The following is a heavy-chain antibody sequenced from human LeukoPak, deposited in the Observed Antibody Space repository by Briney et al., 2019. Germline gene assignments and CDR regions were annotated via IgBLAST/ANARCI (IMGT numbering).Heavy chain of an antibody. J-gene: IGHJ4*02. CDR2: INQNGGEK. CDR1: GFTFSGYW. CDR3: ARYRHLGY. Sequence: HPGGSLRLSCADSGFTFSGYWMNWVRQAPGKGLEWVANINQNGGEKYYVDSVKGRFTISRDNGKNSLYLQMSSLRAEDTAVYYCARYRHLGYWGQGTLVTVSS. V-gene: IGHV3-7*01.